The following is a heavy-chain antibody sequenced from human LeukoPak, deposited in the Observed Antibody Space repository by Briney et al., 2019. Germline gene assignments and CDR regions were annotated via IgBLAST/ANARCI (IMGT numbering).Heavy chain of an antibody. V-gene: IGHV4-34*01. Sequence: SETLSLTCAVYGGSFSGYYWSWIRQPPGKGLEWIGEINHSGSTNYNPSLKSRVTISVDTSKNQFSLKLSPVTAADTAVYYCARATANPYYYGSGSYYPVYYFDYWGQGTLVTVSS. D-gene: IGHD3-10*01. CDR2: INHSGST. CDR3: ARATANPYYYGSGSYYPVYYFDY. CDR1: GGSFSGYY. J-gene: IGHJ4*02.